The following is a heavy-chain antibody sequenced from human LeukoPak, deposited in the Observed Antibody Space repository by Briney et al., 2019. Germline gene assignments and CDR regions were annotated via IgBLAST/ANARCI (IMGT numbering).Heavy chain of an antibody. V-gene: IGHV3-33*08. D-gene: IGHD3-10*01. Sequence: SGRSLRLSCAASGFTFSSYGMHWVRQAPGKGLEWVAVIWYDGSSKYYADSVQGRFTISRDSSKNTLYLQMNSLRVEDTAVYYCARVGYYSSGPFSYFDYWGQGTLVTVSS. J-gene: IGHJ4*02. CDR3: ARVGYYSSGPFSYFDY. CDR2: IWYDGSSK. CDR1: GFTFSSYG.